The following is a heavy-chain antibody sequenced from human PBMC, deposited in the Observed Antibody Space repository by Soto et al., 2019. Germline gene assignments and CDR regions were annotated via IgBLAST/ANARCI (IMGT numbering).Heavy chain of an antibody. Sequence: PGGSLRLSCAASGFTFSSYGMHWVRQAPGKGLEWVAVISYDGSNKYFADSVKGRFTISRDNSKDTLYLQMTSLRAEDTAVYYCAMRYSSSWYVNIQSPQYYGMDVWGQGTTVTVSS. CDR3: AMRYSSSWYVNIQSPQYYGMDV. J-gene: IGHJ6*02. V-gene: IGHV3-30*03. D-gene: IGHD6-13*01. CDR1: GFTFSSYG. CDR2: ISYDGSNK.